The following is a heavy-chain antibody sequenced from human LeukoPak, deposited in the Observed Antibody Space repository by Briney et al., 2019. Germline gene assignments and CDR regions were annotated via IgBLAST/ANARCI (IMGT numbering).Heavy chain of an antibody. CDR3: ARDLRTYGYFDY. CDR2: ISGSSSTI. V-gene: IGHV3-48*01. D-gene: IGHD5-18*01. CDR1: GFTFSSYS. J-gene: IGHJ4*02. Sequence: GGSLRLSCAASGFTFSSYSMNWVRQAPGKGLEWVSYISGSSSTIYYADSVKGRFTISRDNAKNSLYLQMNSLRAEDTAVYYCARDLRTYGYFDYWGQGTLVTVSS.